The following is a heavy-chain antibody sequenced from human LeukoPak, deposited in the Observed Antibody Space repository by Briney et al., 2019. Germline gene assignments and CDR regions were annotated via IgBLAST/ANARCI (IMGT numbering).Heavy chain of an antibody. Sequence: ASVKVSCKASGYTFTSYYMHWVRQAPGQGLEWMGIINPSGGSTSYAQKFQSRVTMTRDMSTSTVYMELSSLRSEDTAVYYCASSLGYYYDSSGYRPAFDPWGQGTLVTVSS. CDR2: INPSGGST. D-gene: IGHD3-22*01. CDR3: ASSLGYYYDSSGYRPAFDP. CDR1: GYTFTSYY. V-gene: IGHV1-46*01. J-gene: IGHJ5*02.